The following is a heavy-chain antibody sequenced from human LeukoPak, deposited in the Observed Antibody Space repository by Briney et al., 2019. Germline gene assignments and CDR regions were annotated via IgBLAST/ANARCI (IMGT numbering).Heavy chain of an antibody. Sequence: ASETVSCKASGYTFIGYYMHWVRQAPAQGLEWMGWTNHICGGTNYAHKFQGRVTMSRDTSINTVYMELSRLRADDTAVYDCARDSNAGTGNWFDPWGQGTLVTVSS. D-gene: IGHD3-10*01. CDR2: TNHICGGT. J-gene: IGHJ5*02. V-gene: IGHV1-2*02. CDR1: GYTFIGYY. CDR3: ARDSNAGTGNWFDP.